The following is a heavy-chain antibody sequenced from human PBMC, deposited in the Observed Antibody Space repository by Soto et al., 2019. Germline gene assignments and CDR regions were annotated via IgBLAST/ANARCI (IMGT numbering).Heavy chain of an antibody. J-gene: IGHJ6*02. CDR2: IIPILGIA. Sequence: QVQLVQSGAEVKKPGSSVKVSCKASGGTFSSYTISWVRQAPGQGLEWMGRIIPILGIANYAQKFQGRVTITADKSTSTAYMELSSLRSEDTAVYYCARDSGSLWTTVTTYYYGMDVWGQGTTVTVSS. CDR3: ARDSGSLWTTVTTYYYGMDV. CDR1: GGTFSSYT. V-gene: IGHV1-69*08. D-gene: IGHD4-17*01.